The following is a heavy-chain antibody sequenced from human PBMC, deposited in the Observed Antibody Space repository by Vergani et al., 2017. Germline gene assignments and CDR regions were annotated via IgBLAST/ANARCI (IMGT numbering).Heavy chain of an antibody. V-gene: IGHV1-18*01. CDR3: AREARSRGVGYCSSTSCYTGNNWFDP. Sequence: QVQLVQSGAEVKKPGASVKVSCKASGYTFTSYGISWVRQAPGQGLEWMGWISAYNGNTNYAQKLQGRVTMTTDTSTSTAYMELRSLRSDDTAVYYCAREARSRGVGYCSSTSCYTGNNWFDPWGQGTLVTVSS. CDR1: GYTFTSYG. J-gene: IGHJ5*02. CDR2: ISAYNGNT. D-gene: IGHD2-2*02.